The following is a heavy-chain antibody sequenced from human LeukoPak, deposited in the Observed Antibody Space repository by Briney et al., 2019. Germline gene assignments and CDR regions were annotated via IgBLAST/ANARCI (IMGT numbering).Heavy chain of an antibody. CDR3: ARATDSSGYYYLSDYFDY. CDR2: INHSGST. Sequence: PSEALSLTCAVYAGSFSGYYWSWIRQPPGKGLEWIGEINHSGSTNYNPSLKSRVTISVDTSKNQFSLKLSSVTAADTAVYYCARATDSSGYYYLSDYFDYWGQGTLVTVSS. CDR1: AGSFSGYY. D-gene: IGHD3-22*01. J-gene: IGHJ4*02. V-gene: IGHV4-34*01.